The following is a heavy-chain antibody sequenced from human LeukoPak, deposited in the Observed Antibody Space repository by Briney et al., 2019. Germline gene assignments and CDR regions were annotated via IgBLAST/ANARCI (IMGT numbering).Heavy chain of an antibody. Sequence: PGGSLRLSCAASGFTFSVSAMNWVRQAPGKGPEWVAFIRYDGLDKYYADSVKGRFTVSRGNSKNTLYLQMNSLRAEDTAVYYCTKGGSDAFDIWGQGTMVTVSS. J-gene: IGHJ3*02. CDR2: IRYDGLDK. CDR3: TKGGSDAFDI. CDR1: GFTFSVSA. V-gene: IGHV3-30*02.